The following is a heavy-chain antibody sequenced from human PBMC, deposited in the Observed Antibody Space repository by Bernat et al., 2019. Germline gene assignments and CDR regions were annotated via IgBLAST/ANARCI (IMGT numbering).Heavy chain of an antibody. CDR1: GFTFSSYA. V-gene: IGHV3-23*04. Sequence: EVQLVESGGGLVQPGGSLRLSCAASGFTFSSYAMSWVRQAPGKGLEWVSAISGSGGSTYYADSVKGRFTISRDNSKNTLYLQMNSLRAEDTAVYYCARETRGPVTTDYYGMDVWGQGTTVTVSS. J-gene: IGHJ6*02. D-gene: IGHD4-17*01. CDR2: ISGSGGST. CDR3: ARETRGPVTTDYYGMDV.